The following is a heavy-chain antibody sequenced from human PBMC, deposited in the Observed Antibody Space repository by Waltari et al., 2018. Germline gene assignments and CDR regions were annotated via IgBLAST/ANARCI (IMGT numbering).Heavy chain of an antibody. Sequence: EVQLLESGGGLVQPGGSLRLSCAASGFTFSSYAMSWVRQAPGKGLEWVSAISGSGGSTYYADSVKGRFTISRDNSKNTLYLQRNSLRAEDTAVYYCAKYPSYGYLPSDWGQGTLVTVSS. D-gene: IGHD5-18*01. CDR1: GFTFSSYA. CDR2: ISGSGGST. J-gene: IGHJ4*02. V-gene: IGHV3-23*01. CDR3: AKYPSYGYLPSD.